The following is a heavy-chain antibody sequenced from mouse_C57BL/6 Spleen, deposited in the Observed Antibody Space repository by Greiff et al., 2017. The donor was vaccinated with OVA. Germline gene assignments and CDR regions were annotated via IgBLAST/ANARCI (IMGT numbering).Heavy chain of an antibody. J-gene: IGHJ3*01. V-gene: IGHV3-6*01. CDR2: ISYDGSN. D-gene: IGHD1-1*01. Sequence: EVKLQESGPGLVKPSQSLSLTCSVTGYSITSGYYWNWIRQFPGNKLEWMGYISYDGSNNYNPSLKNRISITRDTSKNQFFLKLNSVTTEDTATYYCARDSDYYEGFAYWGQGTLVTVSA. CDR1: GYSITSGYY. CDR3: ARDSDYYEGFAY.